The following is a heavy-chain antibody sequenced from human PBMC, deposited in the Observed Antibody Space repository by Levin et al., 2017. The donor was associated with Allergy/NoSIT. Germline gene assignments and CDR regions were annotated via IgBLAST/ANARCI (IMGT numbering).Heavy chain of an antibody. CDR2: IDTNTGNP. CDR1: GYTFAVYA. V-gene: IGHV7-4-1*02. Sequence: GESLKISCKASGYTFAVYAINWIRQAPGQGLEWMGWIDTNTGNPTYARGFTGRFVFSLDTSVTTAYLQISSLKAEDTAIYYCARWSPTYSGSSLTHFDYWGQGTLVTVSS. D-gene: IGHD5-12*01. CDR3: ARWSPTYSGSSLTHFDY. J-gene: IGHJ4*02.